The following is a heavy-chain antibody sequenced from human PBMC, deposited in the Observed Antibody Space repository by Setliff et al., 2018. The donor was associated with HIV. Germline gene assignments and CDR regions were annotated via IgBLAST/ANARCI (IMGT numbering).Heavy chain of an antibody. Sequence: SETLSLTCTVSGGFISSYYWSWIRQPAGKGLEWIGRIYTSGRTNYNPSLKSRLTISMDTSKNQFSLKLNSVTAADTAVYYCARGSCSTISCSLRVGNDAFDIWGQGTMVTVSS. V-gene: IGHV4-4*07. J-gene: IGHJ3*02. CDR3: ARGSCSTISCSLRVGNDAFDI. CDR2: IYTSGRT. CDR1: GGFISSYY. D-gene: IGHD2-2*01.